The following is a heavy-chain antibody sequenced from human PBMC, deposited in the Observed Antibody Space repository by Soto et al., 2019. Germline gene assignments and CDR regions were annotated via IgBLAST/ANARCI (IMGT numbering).Heavy chain of an antibody. D-gene: IGHD1-26*01. CDR1: GGSISSSSYY. J-gene: IGHJ3*02. Sequence: QLQLQESGPGLVKPSETLSLTCTVSGGSISSSSYYWGWIRQPPGKGLEWIGSIYYSGSTYYNPSLKSRVTISVDTSKNQFSLKLSSVTAADTAVYYCACYYCYLNAFDIWGQGTMVTVSS. V-gene: IGHV4-39*01. CDR3: ACYYCYLNAFDI. CDR2: IYYSGST.